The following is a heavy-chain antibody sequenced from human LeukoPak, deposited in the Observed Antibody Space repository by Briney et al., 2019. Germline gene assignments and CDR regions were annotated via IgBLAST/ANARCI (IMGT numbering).Heavy chain of an antibody. CDR1: GLPFTSYA. CDR2: ISGSGGIA. J-gene: IGHJ3*02. CDR3: AKTAYSGGWGAFDI. Sequence: GGSLNLSFPAFGLPFTSYAMSWFRQAPGKGLEWFSAISGSGGIAYYGDSVKGRFTISRDNSRKTLYLQMSSLRADDTAIYYCAKTAYSGGWGAFDIWGQGTMVTVSS. D-gene: IGHD6-19*01. V-gene: IGHV3-23*01.